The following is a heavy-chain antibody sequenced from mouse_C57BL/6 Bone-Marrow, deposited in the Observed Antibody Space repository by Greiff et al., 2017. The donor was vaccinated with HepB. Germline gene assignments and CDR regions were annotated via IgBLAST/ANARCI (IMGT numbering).Heavy chain of an antibody. J-gene: IGHJ2*01. CDR1: GFTFSSYG. D-gene: IGHD1-1*01. Sequence: EVKLVESGGDLVKPGGSLKLSCAASGFTFSSYGMSWVRQTPDKRLEWVATISSGGSYTYYPDSVKGRVTISRDNAKNTLYLQMSSLKSEDTAMYYCARRGYGRGDYWGQGTTLTVSS. V-gene: IGHV5-6*02. CDR3: ARRGYGRGDY. CDR2: ISSGGSYT.